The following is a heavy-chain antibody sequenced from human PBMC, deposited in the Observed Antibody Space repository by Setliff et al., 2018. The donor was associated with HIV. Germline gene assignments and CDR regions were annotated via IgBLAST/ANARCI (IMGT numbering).Heavy chain of an antibody. CDR2: INEDGSEK. J-gene: IGHJ4*02. V-gene: IGHV3-7*03. D-gene: IGHD3-22*01. CDR1: GFMFNKNY. Sequence: GGSLRLSCTASGFMFNKNYMSWVRQAPGKGLEWVANINEDGSEKYYVDSVKGRFTISRDNAKNSLYLQMNSLRDEDTAVYYCARPYDSRGHIEGYWGQGTLVTVSS. CDR3: ARPYDSRGHIEGY.